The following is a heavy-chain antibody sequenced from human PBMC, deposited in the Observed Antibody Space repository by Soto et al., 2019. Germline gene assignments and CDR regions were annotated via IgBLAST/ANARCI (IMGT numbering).Heavy chain of an antibody. Sequence: PWGPRRLSCAVCGFSFSSAWMNWVRQAPGKGLEWVGRIKTKADGATTDYAALGKGRFFISRDDSTNTMYLQMNSLKTDDTAVYYCTTLTMMLVHFDYWAQGTLLTVSS. D-gene: IGHD3-22*01. CDR2: IKTKADGATT. J-gene: IGHJ4*02. CDR1: GFSFSSAW. CDR3: TTLTMMLVHFDY. V-gene: IGHV3-15*07.